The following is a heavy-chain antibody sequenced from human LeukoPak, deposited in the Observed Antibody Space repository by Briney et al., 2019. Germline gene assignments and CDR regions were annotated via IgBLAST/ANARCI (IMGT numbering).Heavy chain of an antibody. CDR1: GFTFSSYG. J-gene: IGHJ3*02. CDR2: ISGSGGST. CDR3: AKFFDGSGSYWAFDI. Sequence: GGSLRLSCAASGFTFSSYGMSWVRQAPGKGLEWVSAISGSGGSTYYADSVKGRFTISRGNSKNTLYLQMNSLRAEDTAVYYCAKFFDGSGSYWAFDIWGQGTMVTVSS. V-gene: IGHV3-23*01. D-gene: IGHD3-10*01.